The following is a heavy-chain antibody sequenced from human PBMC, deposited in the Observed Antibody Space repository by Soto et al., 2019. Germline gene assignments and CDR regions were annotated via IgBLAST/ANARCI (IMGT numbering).Heavy chain of an antibody. D-gene: IGHD6-19*01. CDR2: IIPIFGTA. CDR1: GGTFSSYA. J-gene: IGHJ6*02. CDR3: ARSIKRSSGWYLSEVYYYYYGMDV. V-gene: IGHV1-69*13. Sequence: SVKVSCKASGGTFSSYAISWVRQAPGQGLEWMGGIIPIFGTANYAQKFQGRVTITADESTSTAYMELSSLRSEDTAVYYCARSIKRSSGWYLSEVYYYYYGMDVWGQGTTVTVSS.